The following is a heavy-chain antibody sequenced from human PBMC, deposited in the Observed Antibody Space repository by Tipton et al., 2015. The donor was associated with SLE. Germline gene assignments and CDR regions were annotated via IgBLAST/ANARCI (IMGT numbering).Heavy chain of an antibody. J-gene: IGHJ3*02. D-gene: IGHD3-22*01. CDR3: ARPGSSGYYSENAFDI. Sequence: TLSLTCTVSGGSISSSSYYWGWIRQPPGKGLEWIGSIYYSGSTYYNPSLKSRVTISVDTSKNQFSLKLSSVTAADTAVYYCARPGSSGYYSENAFDIWGQETMVTVSS. V-gene: IGHV4-39*01. CDR2: IYYSGST. CDR1: GGSISSSSYY.